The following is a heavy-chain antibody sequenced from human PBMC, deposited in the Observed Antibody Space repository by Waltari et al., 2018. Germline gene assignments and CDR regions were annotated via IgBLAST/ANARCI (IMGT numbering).Heavy chain of an antibody. V-gene: IGHV3-74*01. CDR2: SNSDGSSI. CDR1: GFRFRDYW. CDR3: ARKGGRGYTYGPFYYDS. D-gene: IGHD5-18*01. J-gene: IGHJ4*02. Sequence: EVQLVEAGGDIVQPGESLRLSCAASGFRFRDYWMHRVRQVPGKGLVWVARSNSDGSSISYSDSVKGLFTISRDNSKNMLYLQLNSLRAEDTAVYYCARKGGRGYTYGPFYYDSWGQGTLVTVSS.